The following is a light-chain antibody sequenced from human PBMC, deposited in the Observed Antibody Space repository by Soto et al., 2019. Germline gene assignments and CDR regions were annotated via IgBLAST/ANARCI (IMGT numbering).Light chain of an antibody. J-gene: IGLJ2*01. CDR2: DVS. CDR1: SSDVGTYNY. V-gene: IGLV2-14*01. Sequence: QSALTQPASVSGSPGQSITISCTGPSSDVGTYNYVSWYQQHPGKAPKLMIYDVSSRPSGVSNRFSGSKSGNTASLTISGLQAEDDADYYCSSYTSSSTVVFGGGTKLTVL. CDR3: SSYTSSSTVV.